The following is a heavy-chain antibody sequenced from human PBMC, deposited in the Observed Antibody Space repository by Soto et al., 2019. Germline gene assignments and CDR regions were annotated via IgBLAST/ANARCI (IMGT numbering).Heavy chain of an antibody. CDR1: GYSFTSYW. D-gene: IGHD5-12*01. J-gene: IGHJ3*02. CDR2: ISAYNGNT. V-gene: IGHV1-18*04. Sequence: PGESLKISCKGSGYSFTSYWISWVRQAPGQGLEWMGWISAYNGNTNYAQKLQGRVTMTTDTSTSTAYMELRSLRSDDTAVYYCAMRAGYGAFDIWGQGTMVTVS. CDR3: AMRAGYGAFDI.